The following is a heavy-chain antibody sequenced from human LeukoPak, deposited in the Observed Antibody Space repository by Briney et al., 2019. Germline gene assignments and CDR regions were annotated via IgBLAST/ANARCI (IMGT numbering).Heavy chain of an antibody. D-gene: IGHD4-17*01. CDR1: GGSVSSGSNY. V-gene: IGHV4-61*01. CDR2: IYYSGST. Sequence: PSETLSLTCTVSGGSVSSGSNYWSWIRQPPGKGLEWIGYIYYSGSTNYNPSLKSRVTISVDTSKNQFSLKLSSVTAADTAVYYCARDVRQTYGDSCFDYWGQGTLVTVSS. J-gene: IGHJ4*02. CDR3: ARDVRQTYGDSCFDY.